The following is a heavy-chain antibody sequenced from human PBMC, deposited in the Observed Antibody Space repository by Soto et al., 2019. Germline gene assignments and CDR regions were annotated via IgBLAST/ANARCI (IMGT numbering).Heavy chain of an antibody. J-gene: IGHJ4*02. V-gene: IGHV4-59*01. CDR3: ARVGSGGVLGY. D-gene: IGHD2-15*01. CDR2: IYYSGST. CDR1: GGSISSYY. Sequence: SETLSLTCTVSGGSISSYYWSWIRQPPGKGLEWIGYIYYSGSTNYNPSLKSRVTISVDTSKNQFSLKLSSVTAADTAVYYCARVGSGGVLGYWGQGTLVTVSS.